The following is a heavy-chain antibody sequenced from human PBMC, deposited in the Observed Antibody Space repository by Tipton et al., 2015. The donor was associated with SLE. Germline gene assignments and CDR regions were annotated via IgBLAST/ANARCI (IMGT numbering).Heavy chain of an antibody. D-gene: IGHD3/OR15-3a*01. CDR1: GFTFSSYS. CDR3: GSQRENVATLGPYYYIDV. CDR2: ISNTSPYI. J-gene: IGHJ6*03. V-gene: IGHV3-21*06. Sequence: SLRLSCAASGFTFSSYSMNWVRQAPGKGLEWVSSISNTSPYIFYAGSLKGRFTISREDAKNSLFLQMNSLRDEDTGVYYCGSQRENVATLGPYYYIDVWCKGTTVTVAS.